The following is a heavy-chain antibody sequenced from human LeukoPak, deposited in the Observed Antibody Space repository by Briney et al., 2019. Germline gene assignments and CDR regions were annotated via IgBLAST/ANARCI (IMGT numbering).Heavy chain of an antibody. J-gene: IGHJ6*03. Sequence: GGSLRLSCAASGFTFSDSYMTWVRQAPGKGVEWVAYISGSGHDINYSDSVKGRFTISRDNAKNSLYLQMSSLRVEDTAVYYCARDVSGTYYYNYMDVWGRGTTVTISS. D-gene: IGHD1-1*01. CDR2: ISGSGHDI. CDR1: GFTFSDSY. V-gene: IGHV3-11*04. CDR3: ARDVSGTYYYNYMDV.